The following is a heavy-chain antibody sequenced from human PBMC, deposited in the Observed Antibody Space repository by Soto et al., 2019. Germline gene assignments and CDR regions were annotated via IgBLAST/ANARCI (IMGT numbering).Heavy chain of an antibody. J-gene: IGHJ4*02. V-gene: IGHV3-21*01. CDR3: ASTTDYYDSSGYHYPSDY. D-gene: IGHD3-22*01. CDR1: GFTFSSYS. CDR2: ISSSSSYI. Sequence: EVQLVESGGGLVKPGGSLRLSCAASGFTFSSYSMNWVRQAPGKGLEWVSSISSSSSYIYYADSVKGRFTISRDNAKNSLYLQMNSLRAEDTAVYYCASTTDYYDSSGYHYPSDYWGQGTLVTVSS.